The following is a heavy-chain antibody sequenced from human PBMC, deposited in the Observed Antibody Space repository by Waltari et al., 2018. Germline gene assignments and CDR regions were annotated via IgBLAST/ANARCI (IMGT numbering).Heavy chain of an antibody. CDR2: IYPGDFDT. J-gene: IGHJ6*02. V-gene: IGHV5-51*01. CDR3: ARLPYYYGSGSYYRDYGMDV. D-gene: IGHD3-10*01. CDR1: GYIFTHYW. Sequence: EVQLVQSGAEVKKPGESLRISCQGSGYIFTHYWIGWVRQMPGKGLEWMGVIYPGDFDTRYSPSFQGQVTISADKSLTTAYLQWSSLKASDTAMYYCARLPYYYGSGSYYRDYGMDVWGQGTTVTVSS.